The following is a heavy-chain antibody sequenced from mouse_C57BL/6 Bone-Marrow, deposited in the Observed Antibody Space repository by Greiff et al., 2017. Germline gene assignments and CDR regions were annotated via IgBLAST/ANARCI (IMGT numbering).Heavy chain of an antibody. V-gene: IGHV1-72*01. Sequence: QVQLQQPGAELVKPGASVKLSCKASGYTFTSYWMHWVKQRPGRGLEWIGRIAPNSGGTKYNEKFKSKATLTVDKPSSTAYMQLSSLTSEDSAVYYCAHGNYCYWYFAVWGTGTTVTVSS. J-gene: IGHJ1*03. CDR3: AHGNYCYWYFAV. CDR2: IAPNSGGT. D-gene: IGHD2-1*01. CDR1: GYTFTSYW.